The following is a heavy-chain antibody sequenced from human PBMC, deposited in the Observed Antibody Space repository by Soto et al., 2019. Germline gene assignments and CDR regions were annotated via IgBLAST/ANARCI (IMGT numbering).Heavy chain of an antibody. Sequence: SETLSLTCTVSGGSISSYYWSWVRQPPGKGLEWIGYIYYSGSTNYNPSLKSRVTISVDTSKNQFSLKLSSVTAADTAVYYCARDMIAHDAFDIWGQGTMVTVSS. CDR2: IYYSGST. J-gene: IGHJ3*02. V-gene: IGHV4-59*01. D-gene: IGHD3-22*01. CDR3: ARDMIAHDAFDI. CDR1: GGSISSYY.